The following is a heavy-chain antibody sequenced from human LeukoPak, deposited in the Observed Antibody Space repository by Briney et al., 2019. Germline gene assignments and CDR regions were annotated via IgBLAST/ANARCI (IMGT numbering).Heavy chain of an antibody. J-gene: IGHJ6*03. V-gene: IGHV1-2*02. D-gene: IGHD6-13*01. CDR2: INPNSGGT. Sequence: ASVKVSCKASGYTFTGYYMHWVRQAPGQGLEWMGWINPNSGGTNYAQEFQGRVTMTRDTSISTAYMELSRLRSDDTAVYYCARRASRGDYYMDVWGKGTTVTVSS. CDR1: GYTFTGYY. CDR3: ARRASRGDYYMDV.